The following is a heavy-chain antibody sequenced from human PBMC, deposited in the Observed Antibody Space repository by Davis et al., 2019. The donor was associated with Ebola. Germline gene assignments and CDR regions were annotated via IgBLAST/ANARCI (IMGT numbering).Heavy chain of an antibody. CDR3: SKLARGVTQPRGPTYYFDS. Sequence: PGGSLRLSCAASGFIFSDYSMSWVRQAPGKGLEWVSSISGDSFDTYIADSVRGRFTVSRDNSKDTLYLQMSSLRAEDSAIYYCSKLARGVTQPRGPTYYFDSWGQGTLVTVSS. J-gene: IGHJ4*02. CDR2: ISGDSFDT. V-gene: IGHV3-23*01. CDR1: GFIFSDYS. D-gene: IGHD1-26*01.